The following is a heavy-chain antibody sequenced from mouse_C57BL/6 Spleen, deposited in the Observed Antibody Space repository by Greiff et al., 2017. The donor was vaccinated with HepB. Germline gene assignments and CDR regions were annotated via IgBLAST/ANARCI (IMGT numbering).Heavy chain of an antibody. CDR3: ARDGYGSSPYWYFDV. V-gene: IGHV5-4*01. CDR1: GFTFSSYA. D-gene: IGHD1-1*01. CDR2: ISDGGSYT. Sequence: EVQVVESGGGLVKPGGSLKLSCAASGFTFSSYAMSWVRQTPEKRLEWVATISDGGSYTYYPDNVKGRFTISRDNAKNNLYLQMSHLKSEDTAMYYCARDGYGSSPYWYFDVWGTGTTVTVSS. J-gene: IGHJ1*03.